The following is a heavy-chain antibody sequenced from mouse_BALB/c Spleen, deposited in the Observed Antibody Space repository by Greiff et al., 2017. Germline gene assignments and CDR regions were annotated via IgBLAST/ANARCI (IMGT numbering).Heavy chain of an antibody. J-gene: IGHJ2*01. CDR1: GYTFTSYW. Sequence: QVQLQQPGAELVKPGASVKLSCKASGYTFTSYWMHWVKQRPGQGLEWIGEIDPSDSYTNYNQKFKGKATLTVDKSSSTAYMQLSSLTSEDSAVYYCARGAGRYFDYWGQGTTLTVSS. D-gene: IGHD3-3*01. CDR2: IDPSDSYT. V-gene: IGHV1-69*02. CDR3: ARGAGRYFDY.